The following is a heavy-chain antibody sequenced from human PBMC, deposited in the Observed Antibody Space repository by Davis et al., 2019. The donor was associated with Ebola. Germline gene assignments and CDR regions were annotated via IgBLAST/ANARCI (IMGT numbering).Heavy chain of an antibody. CDR2: ISAYNGNT. CDR1: GYTFSSYG. Sequence: ASVKVSCKASGYTFSSYGISWVRQAPGQGLEWMGWISAYNGNTNYAQKLQGRVTMTTDTSTSTAYMELRSLRSDDTAVYYCARVHGYCSGGSCYSAWFDPWGQGTLVTVSS. D-gene: IGHD2-15*01. V-gene: IGHV1-18*01. CDR3: ARVHGYCSGGSCYSAWFDP. J-gene: IGHJ5*02.